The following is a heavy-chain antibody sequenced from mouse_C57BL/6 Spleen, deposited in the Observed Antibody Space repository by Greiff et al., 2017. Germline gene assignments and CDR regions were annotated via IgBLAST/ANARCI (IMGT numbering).Heavy chain of an antibody. CDR1: GYTFTDYY. J-gene: IGHJ4*01. CDR2: INPNNGGT. V-gene: IGHV1-26*01. CDR3: ARYWDVNYAMDY. D-gene: IGHD4-1*01. Sequence: EVQLQQSGPELVKPGASVKISCKASGYTFTDYYMNWVKQSHGKSLEWIGDINPNNGGTSYNQKFKGKATLTVDKSSSTAYMELRSLTSEDSAVYYCARYWDVNYAMDYWGQGTSVTVSS.